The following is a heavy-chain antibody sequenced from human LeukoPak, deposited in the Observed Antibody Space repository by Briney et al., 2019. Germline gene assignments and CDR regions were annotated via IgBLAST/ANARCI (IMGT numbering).Heavy chain of an antibody. J-gene: IGHJ4*02. Sequence: SETLSLTCTVSGGSISGGYWSWIRQPPGRGLEWIGYVYTSGSTNYNPSLKSRVTISVDTSKSQFALKLSSVTAADTAVYYCAKSYFDYSAYYSYYFNLWGQGALVTVSS. CDR1: GGSISGGY. CDR2: VYTSGST. CDR3: AKSYFDYSAYYSYYFNL. V-gene: IGHV4-4*09. D-gene: IGHD4-11*01.